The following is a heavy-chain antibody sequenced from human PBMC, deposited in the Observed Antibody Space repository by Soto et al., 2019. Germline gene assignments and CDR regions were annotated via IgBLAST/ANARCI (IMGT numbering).Heavy chain of an antibody. CDR1: GYTFTGYY. CDR3: AREEGFRITMDRGRWFDP. Sequence: GASVKVSCKASGYTFTGYYLHWVRQAPGQGLEWMGWVNPISGDTNYAQKFQGRVIMTRDRSITTVHMELSRLRSDDTAVYYCAREEGFRITMDRGRWFDPWGQGTLVTVSS. V-gene: IGHV1-2*02. J-gene: IGHJ5*02. CDR2: VNPISGDT. D-gene: IGHD3-10*01.